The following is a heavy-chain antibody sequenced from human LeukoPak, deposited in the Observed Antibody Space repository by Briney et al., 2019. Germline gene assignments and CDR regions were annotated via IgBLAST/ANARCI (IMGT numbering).Heavy chain of an antibody. Sequence: GGSLRLSCAASGFTFSSYSMNWVRQAPGKGLEWVSSISSSSSYIYYADSVKGRFTISRDNAKKSLFLQMNSLRAEDTAVYYCARGRVGTTLVGEIDYWGQGTLVTVSS. D-gene: IGHD2/OR15-2a*01. J-gene: IGHJ4*02. V-gene: IGHV3-21*01. CDR2: ISSSSSYI. CDR1: GFTFSSYS. CDR3: ARGRVGTTLVGEIDY.